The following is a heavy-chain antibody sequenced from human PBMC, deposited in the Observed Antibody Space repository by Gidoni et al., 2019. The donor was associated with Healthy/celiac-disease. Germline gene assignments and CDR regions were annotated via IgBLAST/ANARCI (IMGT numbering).Heavy chain of an antibody. CDR3: ARAHSSSWYYYYYYMDV. CDR2: MNPNSGNT. Sequence: QVQLVQSGPEVKKPGASVKVSCKASGYTFTSSDINWVRQATGQGLEWRGWMNPNSGNTGYAQKFQGRVTMTRNTSISTAYMELSSLRSEDTAVYYCARAHSSSWYYYYYYMDVWGKGTTVTVSS. V-gene: IGHV1-8*01. CDR1: GYTFTSSD. J-gene: IGHJ6*03. D-gene: IGHD6-13*01.